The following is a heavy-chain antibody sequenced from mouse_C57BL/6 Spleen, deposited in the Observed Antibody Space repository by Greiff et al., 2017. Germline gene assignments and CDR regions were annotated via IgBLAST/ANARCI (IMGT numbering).Heavy chain of an antibody. Sequence: QVQLKQSGAELVRPGASVKLSCKASGYTFTDYYINWVKQRPGQGLEWIARIYPGSGNTYYNEKFKGKATLTAEKSSSTAYMQLSSLTSEDSAVYFCARDYSYYFDYWGQGTTLTFSS. V-gene: IGHV1-76*01. CDR2: IYPGSGNT. CDR1: GYTFTDYY. J-gene: IGHJ2*01. D-gene: IGHD2-13*01. CDR3: ARDYSYYFDY.